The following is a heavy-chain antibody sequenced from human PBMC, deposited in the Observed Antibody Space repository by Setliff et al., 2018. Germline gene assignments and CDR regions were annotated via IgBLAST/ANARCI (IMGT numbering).Heavy chain of an antibody. Sequence: SGPTLVNPTQTLTLTCTFSGFPLNTTGEGVGWIRQPPGKALEWLALVYWDGDQRYSPSLNSRLSITKDSSKSQVFLTMTNMDPVDTATYYCALRRGNEWLLVRWFDPWGPGIQVTVSS. V-gene: IGHV2-5*02. D-gene: IGHD5-12*01. CDR2: VYWDGDQ. J-gene: IGHJ5*02. CDR1: GFPLNTTGEG. CDR3: ALRRGNEWLLVRWFDP.